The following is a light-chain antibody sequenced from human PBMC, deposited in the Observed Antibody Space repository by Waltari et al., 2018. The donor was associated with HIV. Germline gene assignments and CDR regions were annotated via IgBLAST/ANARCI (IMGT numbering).Light chain of an antibody. CDR3: QHYYSFPFT. V-gene: IGKV4-1*01. CDR1: QSVLYSSNNKNY. CDR2: WAS. Sequence: DIVMTQSPDSLAVSLGERATINCKSSQSVLYSSNNKNYLAWYQQKPGQPPKLLIYWASTRESGVPDRFSGSGSGTDFTLTISSLQAEDVAVYYCQHYYSFPFTFGPGTKVHIK. J-gene: IGKJ3*01.